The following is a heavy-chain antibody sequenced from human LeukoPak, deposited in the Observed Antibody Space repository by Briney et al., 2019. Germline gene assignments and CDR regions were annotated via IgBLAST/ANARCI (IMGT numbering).Heavy chain of an antibody. CDR1: GFTFSSYS. V-gene: IGHV3-21*01. CDR2: ISSSSSYI. CDR3: ARDFEELLFDP. J-gene: IGHJ5*02. D-gene: IGHD1-26*01. Sequence: GGSLRLSCAASGFTFSSYSMNWVRQAPGKGLEWVSSISSSSSYIYYAGSVKGRFTISRDNAKNSLYLQMNSLRAEDTAVYYCARDFEELLFDPWGQGTLVTVSS.